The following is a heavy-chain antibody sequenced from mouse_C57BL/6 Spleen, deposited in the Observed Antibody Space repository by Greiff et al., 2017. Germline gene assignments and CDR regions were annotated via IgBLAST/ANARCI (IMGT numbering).Heavy chain of an antibody. V-gene: IGHV1-69*01. J-gene: IGHJ4*01. CDR1: GYTFTSYW. CDR3: ARRRDYYDYDVYSMDY. Sequence: QVQLQQPGAELVKPGASVKLSCKASGYTFTSYWMHWVKQRPGQGLEWIGEIDPSDSYTNYNQKFKGKFTLTVAKSSSTAYMQLRSLTSDDSAVYYCARRRDYYDYDVYSMDYWGPGTSVTVSS. CDR2: IDPSDSYT. D-gene: IGHD2-4*01.